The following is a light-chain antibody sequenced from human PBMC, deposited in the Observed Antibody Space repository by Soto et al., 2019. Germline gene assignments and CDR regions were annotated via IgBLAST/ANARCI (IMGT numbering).Light chain of an antibody. CDR2: LEGSGSY. J-gene: IGLJ3*02. V-gene: IGLV4-60*02. CDR1: SGHSSYI. Sequence: QPVLTQSSSASASLGSSVKLTCTLSSGHSSYIIAWHQQQQGKAPRYLMKLEGSGSYNKGSGVPDRFSGSSSEADRYLTISILHFEEEAYYYCANGDSNTHVFGGGTKLTVL. CDR3: ANGDSNTHV.